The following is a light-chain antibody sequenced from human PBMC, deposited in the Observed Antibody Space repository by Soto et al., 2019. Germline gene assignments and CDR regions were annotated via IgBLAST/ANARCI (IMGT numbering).Light chain of an antibody. V-gene: IGKV1-5*01. CDR1: QSISSR. CDR2: GAS. J-gene: IGKJ1*01. CDR3: QQYTGYSRT. Sequence: DIQLTQSPSTLSASAGDRVTITCRDSQSISSRLAWYQLKPGKAPKLLISGASSLARGVPSTFSGSGSGTEFTLTITTLQPDDFATYYCQQYTGYSRTFGQGTKVDIK.